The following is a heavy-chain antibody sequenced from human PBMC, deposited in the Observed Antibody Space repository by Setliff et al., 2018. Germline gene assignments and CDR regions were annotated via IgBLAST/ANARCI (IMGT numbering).Heavy chain of an antibody. V-gene: IGHV3-15*01. D-gene: IGHD3-10*01. Sequence: GGSLRLSCAASGFTFSNAGMTWVRQAPGKGLEWVGRIKSKKDGETTDYAVPVKGRFTISRNDSKNTVSLQMNSLETEDTAMYYCIRSVVLRGSKPLDSWGQGTLVTVSS. J-gene: IGHJ4*02. CDR1: GFTFSNAG. CDR3: IRSVVLRGSKPLDS. CDR2: IKSKKDGETT.